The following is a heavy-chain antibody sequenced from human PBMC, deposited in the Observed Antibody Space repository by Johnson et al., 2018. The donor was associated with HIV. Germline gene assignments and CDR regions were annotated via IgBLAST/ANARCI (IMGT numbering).Heavy chain of an antibody. CDR2: ISWNSGSI. Sequence: ELQLVESGGGLVKPGGSLRLSCAASGFTFSSYAMHWVRQAPGKGLEWVSGISWNSGSIGYADSVKGRFTISRDNAKNSLYLQMNSLRAEDTALYYCAKDKADYYDSSGYYPLDAFDIWGQGTMVTVSS. J-gene: IGHJ3*02. CDR1: GFTFSSYA. CDR3: AKDKADYYDSSGYYPLDAFDI. V-gene: IGHV3-9*01. D-gene: IGHD3-22*01.